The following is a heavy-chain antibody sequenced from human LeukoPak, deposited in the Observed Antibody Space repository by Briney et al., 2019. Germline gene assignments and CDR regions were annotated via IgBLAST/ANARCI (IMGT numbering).Heavy chain of an antibody. Sequence: GASVKVSCRASGYTFTGYYMHWWRQSPGQGRERMGWTNPNSVVTNYAQKFKGRVTMTRDTSISTAYMELSSLRSVDTAVYYCARQRITMVGGAPNNWFDPWGQGTLVTVSS. J-gene: IGHJ5*02. D-gene: IGHD3-10*01. CDR2: TNPNSVVT. V-gene: IGHV1-2*02. CDR3: ARQRITMVGGAPNNWFDP. CDR1: GYTFTGYY.